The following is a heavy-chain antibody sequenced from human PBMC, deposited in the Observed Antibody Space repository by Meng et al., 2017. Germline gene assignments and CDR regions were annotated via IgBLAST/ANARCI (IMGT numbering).Heavy chain of an antibody. CDR2: INAGNGNT. Sequence: QVQFVEFGGEVKKPGASVKVSCKASGYTFTSYAMHWVRQAPGQRLEWMGWINAGNGNTKYSQKFQGRVTITADKSTSTAYMELSSLRSEDTAVYYCARGVGYGGNSLYFDYWGQGTLVTVSS. CDR3: ARGVGYGGNSLYFDY. V-gene: IGHV1-3*01. D-gene: IGHD4-23*01. CDR1: GYTFTSYA. J-gene: IGHJ4*02.